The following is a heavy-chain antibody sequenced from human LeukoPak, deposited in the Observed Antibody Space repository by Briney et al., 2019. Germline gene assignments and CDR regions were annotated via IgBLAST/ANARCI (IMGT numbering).Heavy chain of an antibody. D-gene: IGHD3-10*01. CDR1: GGSISSGGYY. CDR3: ARDKEGSFDY. V-gene: IGHV4-31*03. Sequence: SQTLSLTCTVSGGSISSGGYYWRWIRQHPGTGLEWIGYIYYSGSTYYNPSLKSRVTISVDTSKNQFSLKLSSVTAADTAVYYCARDKEGSFDYWGQGTLVTVSS. J-gene: IGHJ4*02. CDR2: IYYSGST.